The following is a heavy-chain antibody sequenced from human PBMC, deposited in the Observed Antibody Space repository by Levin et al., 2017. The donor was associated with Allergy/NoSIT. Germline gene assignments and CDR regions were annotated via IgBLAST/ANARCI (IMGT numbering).Heavy chain of an antibody. D-gene: IGHD1-26*01. CDR3: ARVPRQWEVTRFEY. V-gene: IGHV1-2*02. CDR1: GYTFTGYY. Sequence: GESLKISCKASGYTFTGYYIHWVRQAPGQGLEWMGWINPNSGGTNYEQNFQGRVTMTRDTSISTAYMELSSLTSDDTAVYYCARVPRQWEVTRFEYWGQGTLVTVSS. J-gene: IGHJ4*02. CDR2: INPNSGGT.